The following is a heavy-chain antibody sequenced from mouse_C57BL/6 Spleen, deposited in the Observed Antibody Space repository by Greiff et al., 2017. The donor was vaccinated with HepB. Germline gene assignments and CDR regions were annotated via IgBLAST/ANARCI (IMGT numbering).Heavy chain of an antibody. CDR2: IYPGSGST. D-gene: IGHD1-1*01. J-gene: IGHJ1*03. CDR1: GYTFTSYW. CDR3: ARSMGSSRREDFDV. V-gene: IGHV1-55*01. Sequence: VQLQQPGAELVKPGASVKMSCKASGYTFTSYWITWVKQRPGQGLEWIGDIYPGSGSTNYNEKFKSKVTLTVDTSSSTAYMQLSSLTSEDSAVYYCARSMGSSRREDFDVWGTGTTVTVSS.